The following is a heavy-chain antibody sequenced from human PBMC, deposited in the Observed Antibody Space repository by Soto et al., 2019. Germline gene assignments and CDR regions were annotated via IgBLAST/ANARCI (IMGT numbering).Heavy chain of an antibody. J-gene: IGHJ5*02. V-gene: IGHV4-4*07. CDR2: IYATGTT. Sequence: SETLSLTCTVSGASISGFYWSWIRKSAGKGLEWIGRIYATGTTDYNPSLKSRVMMSVDTSKKQFSLKLRSVTAADTAVYYCVRDGTKTLRDWFDPWGQGISVTVYS. D-gene: IGHD1-1*01. CDR3: VRDGTKTLRDWFDP. CDR1: GASISGFY.